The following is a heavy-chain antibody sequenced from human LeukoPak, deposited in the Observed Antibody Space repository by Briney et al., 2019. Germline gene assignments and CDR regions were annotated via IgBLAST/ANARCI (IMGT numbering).Heavy chain of an antibody. CDR1: GFTFSSYS. D-gene: IGHD3-22*01. J-gene: IGHJ4*02. CDR3: AREVSEGFDF. Sequence: GGSLRLSCAASGFTFSSYSMNWIRQAPGKGLEWVSSFGTRSTSIYHAGSVKGRFAISRDNAKNSLYLQMNSLRAEDTALYYCAREVSEGFDFWGQGTLVTVSS. CDR2: FGTRSTSI. V-gene: IGHV3-21*01.